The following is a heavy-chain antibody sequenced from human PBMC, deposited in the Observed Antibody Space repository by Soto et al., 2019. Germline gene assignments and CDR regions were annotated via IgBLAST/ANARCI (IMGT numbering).Heavy chain of an antibody. CDR3: TRIEMATYYYYYYGMDV. Sequence: PGGSLRLSCTASGFTYGDYAMSWFRQAPGKGLEWVGFIRSKAYGGTTESAASVKGRFTISRDDSKSIAYLQMNSLKTEDTAVYYCTRIEMATYYYYYYGMDVWGQGTTVTVSS. D-gene: IGHD5-12*01. CDR1: GFTYGDYA. V-gene: IGHV3-49*03. CDR2: IRSKAYGGTT. J-gene: IGHJ6*02.